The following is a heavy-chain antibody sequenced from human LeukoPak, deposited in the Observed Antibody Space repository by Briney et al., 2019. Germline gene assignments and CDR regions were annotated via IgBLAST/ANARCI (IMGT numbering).Heavy chain of an antibody. D-gene: IGHD6-19*01. CDR1: GDTFSSYA. J-gene: IGHJ4*02. CDR2: IIPIFGTA. Sequence: SVKVSCKAPGDTFSSYAISCVRQAPGQGLEWMGGIIPIFGTANYAQKFQGTVTITADKSTSTAYMELSSLRSEDTAVYYCARHSGWTAKYFDYWGQGTLVTVSS. CDR3: ARHSGWTAKYFDY. V-gene: IGHV1-69*06.